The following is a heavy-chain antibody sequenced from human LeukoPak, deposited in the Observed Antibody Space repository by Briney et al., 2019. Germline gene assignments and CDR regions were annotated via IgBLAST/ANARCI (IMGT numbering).Heavy chain of an antibody. CDR3: ARHPLHDSRAYYAYYFDY. J-gene: IGHJ4*02. CDR1: GGSISTSSYY. D-gene: IGHD3-22*01. Sequence: PSETLSLTCTVSGGSISTSSYYWGWIRQPPGKGLEWIGRIHYTGSTYYNPSLKSRLTISVDTAKNHYSLKLSSVNAADTAVYFCARHPLHDSRAYYAYYFDYWGQGTLVTVSS. V-gene: IGHV4-39*01. CDR2: IHYTGST.